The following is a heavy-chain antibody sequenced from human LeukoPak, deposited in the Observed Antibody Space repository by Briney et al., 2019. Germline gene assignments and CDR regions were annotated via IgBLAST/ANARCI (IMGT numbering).Heavy chain of an antibody. CDR1: GGSFSGYY. J-gene: IGHJ4*02. CDR3: ARVLEGYFDY. Sequence: SETLSLTCAVYGGSFSGYYWSWIRQPPGKGLEWIGEINHSGSTNYNPSLKSRVTISVDTSKNQFSLKLSSVTAADTAVYYCARVLEGYFDYWGQGTLVTVSS. D-gene: IGHD3-22*01. CDR2: INHSGST. V-gene: IGHV4-34*01.